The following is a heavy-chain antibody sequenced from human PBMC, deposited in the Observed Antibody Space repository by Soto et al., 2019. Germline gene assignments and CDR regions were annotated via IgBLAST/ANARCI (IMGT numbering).Heavy chain of an antibody. J-gene: IGHJ4*02. Sequence: QITLKESGPTLVKPTQTLTLTCTFSGFSPSTNGVGVGWIRQPPGKALEWLALIYWDGDKRYSPSLRSRLTLTKDTSKNRVVLTMTNMDPVATATYYCARRRDGTYALDYWGQGALVTVAS. D-gene: IGHD1-26*01. CDR3: ARRRDGTYALDY. CDR2: IYWDGDK. V-gene: IGHV2-5*02. CDR1: GFSPSTNGVG.